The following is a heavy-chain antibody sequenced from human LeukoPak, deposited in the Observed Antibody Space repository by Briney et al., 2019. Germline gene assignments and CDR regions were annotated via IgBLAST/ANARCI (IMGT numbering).Heavy chain of an antibody. CDR2: ISSSSTYI. CDR1: GFTFSSYS. J-gene: IGHJ4*02. D-gene: IGHD6-19*01. CDR3: ARVILYSSGWYAGNVY. Sequence: GGSLRLSCAASGFTFSSYSMNWVRQAPGKGLEWVSSISSSSTYIHYADSVKGRFTISRDNAKNTLDLQMNSLRAEDTAIYYCARVILYSSGWYAGNVYWGQGTLVTVSS. V-gene: IGHV3-21*01.